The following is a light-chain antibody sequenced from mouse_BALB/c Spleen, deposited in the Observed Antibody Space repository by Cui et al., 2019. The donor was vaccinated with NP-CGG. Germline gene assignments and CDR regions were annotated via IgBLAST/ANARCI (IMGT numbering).Light chain of an antibody. J-gene: IGLJ1*01. Sequence: QPVVPNESALITTPGETVTLTCRSSTGAVTTSNYANWVQEKPDHLFTGLIGGTNNRAPGVPARFSGSLIGDKAALTITGAQTEDEAIYFCALWYSNHWVFGGGTKLTVL. CDR3: ALWYSNHWV. CDR1: TGAVTTSNY. CDR2: GTN. V-gene: IGLV1*01.